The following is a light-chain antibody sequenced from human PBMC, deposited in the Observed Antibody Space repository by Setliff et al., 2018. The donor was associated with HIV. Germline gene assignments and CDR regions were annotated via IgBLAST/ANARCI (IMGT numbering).Light chain of an antibody. Sequence: QSALTQPASVSGSPGQSITISCTGTSGYVGRYNLVSWYQQQPGKPPKLMIYQASKRPSGVSNRFSGSKSGNTASLTISGLQAEDEADYYCCSNTGSNTYVFGTGTKVTVL. CDR2: QAS. CDR1: SGYVGRYNL. V-gene: IGLV2-23*01. CDR3: CSNTGSNTYV. J-gene: IGLJ1*01.